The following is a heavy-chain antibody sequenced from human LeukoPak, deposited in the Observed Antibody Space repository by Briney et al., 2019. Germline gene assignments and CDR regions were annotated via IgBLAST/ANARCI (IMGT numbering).Heavy chain of an antibody. CDR3: ARVNTAMVTGFDY. CDR1: GGSISSGGYY. CDR2: IYYSGST. Sequence: SETLSLTCTLSGGSISSGGYYWSWIRQQPGKGLEWIGYIYYSGSTYYNPSLKSRVTISVDTSKNQFSLKLSSVTAADTAVYYCARVNTAMVTGFDYWGQGTLVTVSS. J-gene: IGHJ4*02. V-gene: IGHV4-31*03. D-gene: IGHD5-18*01.